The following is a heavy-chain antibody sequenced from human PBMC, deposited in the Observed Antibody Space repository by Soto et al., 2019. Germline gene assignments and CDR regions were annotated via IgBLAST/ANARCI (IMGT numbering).Heavy chain of an antibody. CDR3: AKDKVAVAGHDAFDI. V-gene: IGHV3-9*01. CDR2: ISWNSGSI. CDR1: GFTFDDYA. D-gene: IGHD6-19*01. J-gene: IGHJ3*02. Sequence: HPGGSLRLSCAASGFTFDDYAMHWVRQAPGKGLEWVSGISWNSGSIGYADSVKGRFTISRDNAKNSLYLQMNSLRAEDTALYYCAKDKVAVAGHDAFDIWGQGTMVTVSS.